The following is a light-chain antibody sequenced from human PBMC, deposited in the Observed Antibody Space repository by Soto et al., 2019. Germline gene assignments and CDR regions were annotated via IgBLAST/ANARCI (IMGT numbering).Light chain of an antibody. CDR2: STH. CDR3: QVWDSTTDRVV. J-gene: IGLJ2*01. Sequence: SVLTQPPSASGTPGQRVTISCSGSNSNIGNHDVYWYRQLPGTAPKLLISSTHQRPSGVPDRFSGSNSGNTATLTISRVEAGDEADYYCQVWDSTTDRVVFGGGTKLTVL. CDR1: NSNIGNHD. V-gene: IGLV1-47*02.